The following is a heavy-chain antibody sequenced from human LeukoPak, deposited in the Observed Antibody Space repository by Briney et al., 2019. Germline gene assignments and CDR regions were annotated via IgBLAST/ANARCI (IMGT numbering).Heavy chain of an antibody. Sequence: PGGSLRLSCAASGFTFSSYGMHWVRQAPGKGLEWVAVISYDGSNKYYADSVKGRFTISRDNSKNTLYLQMNSLRAGDTAVYYCAKGGYSYGYLVNWGQGTLVTVSS. V-gene: IGHV3-30*18. CDR1: GFTFSSYG. CDR3: AKGGYSYGYLVN. J-gene: IGHJ4*02. CDR2: ISYDGSNK. D-gene: IGHD5-18*01.